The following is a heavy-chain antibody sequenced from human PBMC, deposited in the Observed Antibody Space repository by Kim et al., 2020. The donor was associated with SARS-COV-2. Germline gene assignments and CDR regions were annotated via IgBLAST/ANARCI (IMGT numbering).Heavy chain of an antibody. D-gene: IGHD1-20*01. CDR3: ARGRPSPNRYNWSPAKTPTPYYYGMDV. CDR1: GGSFSGYY. CDR2: INHSGST. V-gene: IGHV4-34*01. Sequence: SETLSLTCAVYGGSFSGYYWSWIRQPPGKGLEWIGEINHSGSTNYNPSLKSRVTISVDTSKNQFSLKLSSVTAADTAVYYCARGRPSPNRYNWSPAKTPTPYYYGMDVWGQGTTVTVSS. J-gene: IGHJ6*02.